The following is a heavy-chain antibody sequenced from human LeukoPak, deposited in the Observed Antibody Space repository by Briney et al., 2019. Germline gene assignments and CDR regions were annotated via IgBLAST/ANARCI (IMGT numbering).Heavy chain of an antibody. CDR3: AKGDWSGYGFDAFDI. J-gene: IGHJ3*02. V-gene: IGHV3-30*18. D-gene: IGHD5-12*01. CDR1: GFTFSSYG. CDR2: ISYDGSNK. Sequence: PGGSLRLSCAASGFTFSSYGMHWVRQAPGKGLEWVAVISYDGSNKYYADSVKGRFTISRDNSKNTLHLQMNSLRAEDTAVYYCAKGDWSGYGFDAFDIWGQGTMVTVSS.